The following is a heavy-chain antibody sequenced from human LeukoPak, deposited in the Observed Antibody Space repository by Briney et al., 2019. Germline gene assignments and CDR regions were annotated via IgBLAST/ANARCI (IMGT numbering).Heavy chain of an antibody. CDR2: IWYGGSNK. V-gene: IGHV3-33*01. CDR1: GFTFSSYG. J-gene: IGHJ4*02. Sequence: GRSLRLSCAASGFTFSSYGMHWVRQAPGKGLEWVAVIWYGGSNKYYADSVKGRFTISRDNSKNTLYLQMNSLRAEDTAVYYCARFWNDGPIDYWGQGTLVTVSS. CDR3: ARFWNDGPIDY. D-gene: IGHD1-1*01.